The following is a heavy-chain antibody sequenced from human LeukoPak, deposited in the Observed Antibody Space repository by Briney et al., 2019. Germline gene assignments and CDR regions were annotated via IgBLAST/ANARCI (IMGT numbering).Heavy chain of an antibody. V-gene: IGHV4-4*07. D-gene: IGHD3-3*01. Sequence: SETQSLTCTVSGGSISSYYWSWIRQPAGKGLEWIGRIYTSGSTNYNPSLKSRVTMSVDTSKNQFSLKLSSVTAADTAVYYCARQAPDYDFWSGPSKQAFDIWGQGTMVTVSS. CDR3: ARQAPDYDFWSGPSKQAFDI. J-gene: IGHJ3*02. CDR1: GGSISSYY. CDR2: IYTSGST.